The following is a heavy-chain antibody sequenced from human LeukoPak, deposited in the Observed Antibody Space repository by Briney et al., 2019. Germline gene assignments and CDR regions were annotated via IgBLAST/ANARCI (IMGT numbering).Heavy chain of an antibody. V-gene: IGHV3-23*01. CDR2: ISGSGGST. CDR3: ARGGAEWLVQTGYYYYMDV. Sequence: GGSLRLSCAASGFTFSSYAMSWVRQAPGKGRGGVSAISGSGGSTYYADTVKGRFTISRDNAKNSLYLQTNSLRGKDTAVHYCARGGAEWLVQTGYYYYMDVWGKGTTVTLPS. J-gene: IGHJ6*03. D-gene: IGHD6-19*01. CDR1: GFTFSSYA.